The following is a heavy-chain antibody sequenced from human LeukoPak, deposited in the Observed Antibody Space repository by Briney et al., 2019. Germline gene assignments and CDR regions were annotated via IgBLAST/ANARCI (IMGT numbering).Heavy chain of an antibody. D-gene: IGHD3-3*01. CDR1: GYTFTSYY. CDR3: ASGGRFLDNYYYYMDV. J-gene: IGHJ6*03. CDR2: INPSGGST. V-gene: IGHV1-46*01. Sequence: ASVKVSCKASGYTFTSYYMHWVRQAPGQGLEWMGIINPSGGSTSYAQKFQGRVTMTRDMSTSTVYMELSGLRSEDTAVYYCASGGRFLDNYYYYMDVWGKGTTVTVSS.